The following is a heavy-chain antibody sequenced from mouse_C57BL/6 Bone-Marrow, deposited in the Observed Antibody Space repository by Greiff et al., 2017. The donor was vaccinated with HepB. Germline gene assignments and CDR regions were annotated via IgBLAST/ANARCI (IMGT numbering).Heavy chain of an antibody. CDR1: GFSLTNYG. D-gene: IGHD2-5*01. Sequence: VKLVESGPGLVHPSQSLSITCTVSGFSLTNYGVHWVRQSPGKGLEWLGAIWSGGSPDYNAAFISRLSISKDNSESQVFFKMNSLQADDTAIYYCARMAYYSNSNYFDNWGQGTTLTVSS. V-gene: IGHV2-2*01. CDR2: IWSGGSP. J-gene: IGHJ2*01. CDR3: ARMAYYSNSNYFDN.